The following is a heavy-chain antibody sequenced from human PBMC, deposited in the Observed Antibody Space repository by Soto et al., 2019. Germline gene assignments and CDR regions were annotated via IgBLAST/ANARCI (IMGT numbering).Heavy chain of an antibody. CDR3: TTDSRTTLPEIRFDY. CDR1: GFPFNNAL. Sequence: PGGSLRLSCAASGFPFNNALINWVRQVPGKGLEWVGRVKSKADGGSGDYAAPVKGRFVVSRDDSKDIVYLQMNSLKIEDTGVYYCTTDSRTTLPEIRFDYWGHGTQVNVSS. D-gene: IGHD1-26*01. CDR2: VKSKADGGSG. V-gene: IGHV3-15*07. J-gene: IGHJ4*01.